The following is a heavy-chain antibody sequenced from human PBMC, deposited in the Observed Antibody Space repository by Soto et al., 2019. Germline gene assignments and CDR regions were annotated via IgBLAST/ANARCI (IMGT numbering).Heavy chain of an antibody. CDR2: SSGSGGST. D-gene: IGHD2-8*02. CDR1: GFTFSSYA. CDR3: ATLGVCATLFSRRFDGVDY. J-gene: IGHJ4*02. V-gene: IGHV3-23*01. Sequence: VQLLESGGGLVQPGGSLRLSCAASGFTFSSYAMSWVRQAPGKGLEWVSGSSGSGGSTYYADSVTGRFTIYRDNSKNTLYLKMNTLRAEDTALYYCATLGVCATLFSRRFDGVDYWGQGTLVTVSS.